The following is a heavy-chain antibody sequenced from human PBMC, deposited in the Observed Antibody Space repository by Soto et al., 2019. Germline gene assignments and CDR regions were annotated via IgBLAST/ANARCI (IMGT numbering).Heavy chain of an antibody. D-gene: IGHD3-22*01. V-gene: IGHV3-15*07. CDR1: GFTFSNAW. Sequence: GGSLRLSCAASGFTFSNAWMNWVRQAPGKGLEWVGRIKSEIDGGTTDYAAPVKGRFTISRDDSKRTLFLQVNSLKTEDTAVYYCVYYYDSSGYYLFQRWGQGTLVTVSS. J-gene: IGHJ1*01. CDR3: VYYYDSSGYYLFQR. CDR2: IKSEIDGGTT.